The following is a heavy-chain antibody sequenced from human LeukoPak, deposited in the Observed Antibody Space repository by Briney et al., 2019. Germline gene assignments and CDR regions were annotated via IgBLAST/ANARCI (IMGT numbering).Heavy chain of an antibody. V-gene: IGHV3-23*01. Sequence: GGSLRLSCAASGFTFSSYAMSWVRQAPGKGLEWVSTISDSGGNTYYADSVKGRFTISRDNSKNTLYLQMNSLRAEDTAVYYCAKLDWVGFDYWGQGTLVTVSS. D-gene: IGHD3/OR15-3a*01. CDR2: ISDSGGNT. CDR3: AKLDWVGFDY. CDR1: GFTFSSYA. J-gene: IGHJ4*02.